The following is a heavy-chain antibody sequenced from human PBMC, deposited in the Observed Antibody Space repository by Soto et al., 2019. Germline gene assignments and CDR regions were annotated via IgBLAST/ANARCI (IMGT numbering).Heavy chain of an antibody. V-gene: IGHV1-69*12. CDR1: GGTFSSYA. Sequence: QVQLVQSGAEVKKPGSSVKVSCKASGGTFSSYAISWVRQAPGQGLEWMGGIIPIFGTANYAQKFQGRVTITADESTSTAYMELSSLRSEDTAVYYCARDREPTYYYDSSGYLDAFDSWGQGTMVTVSS. J-gene: IGHJ3*02. CDR2: IIPIFGTA. D-gene: IGHD3-22*01. CDR3: ARDREPTYYYDSSGYLDAFDS.